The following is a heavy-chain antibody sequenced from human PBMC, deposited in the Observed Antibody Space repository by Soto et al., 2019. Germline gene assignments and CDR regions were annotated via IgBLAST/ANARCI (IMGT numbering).Heavy chain of an antibody. Sequence: GGSLRLSCAASGFTFSSYAMSWVRQAPGKGLEWVSAISGSGGSTYYADSVKGRFTISRDNSKNTLYLQMNSLRAEDTAVYYCAKSLIVVVVPAATDVWGKGTTVTVSS. V-gene: IGHV3-23*01. CDR2: ISGSGGST. J-gene: IGHJ6*04. CDR1: GFTFSSYA. CDR3: AKSLIVVVVPAATDV. D-gene: IGHD2-2*01.